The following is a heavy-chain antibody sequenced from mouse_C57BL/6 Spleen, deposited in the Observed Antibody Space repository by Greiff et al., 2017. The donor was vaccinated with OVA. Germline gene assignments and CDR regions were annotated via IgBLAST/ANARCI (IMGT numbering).Heavy chain of an antibody. D-gene: IGHD1-1*01. V-gene: IGHV5-16*01. J-gene: IGHJ3*01. CDR1: GFTFSDYY. CDR2: INYDGSST. CDR3: AREDYGSSSFAY. Sequence: DVHLVESEGGLVQPGSSMKLSCTASGFTFSDYYMAWVRQVPEKGLEWVANINYDGSSTYYLDSLKSRFIISRDNAKNILYLQMSSLKSEDTATYYCAREDYGSSSFAYWGQGTLVTVSA.